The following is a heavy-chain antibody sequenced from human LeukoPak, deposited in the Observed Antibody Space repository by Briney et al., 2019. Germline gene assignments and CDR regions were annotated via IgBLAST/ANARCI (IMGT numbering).Heavy chain of an antibody. V-gene: IGHV4-34*01. D-gene: IGHD3-10*01. CDR2: INHSGST. Sequence: SETLFLTCAVYGGYFSGYYWSWIRQPPGKGLEWIGEINHSGSTNYNPSLKSRVTISVDTSKNQFSLKLSSVTAADTAVYYCARHKEGFMVRGIITKKERAYNWFDPWGQGTLVTVSS. CDR1: GGYFSGYY. J-gene: IGHJ5*02. CDR3: ARHKEGFMVRGIITKKERAYNWFDP.